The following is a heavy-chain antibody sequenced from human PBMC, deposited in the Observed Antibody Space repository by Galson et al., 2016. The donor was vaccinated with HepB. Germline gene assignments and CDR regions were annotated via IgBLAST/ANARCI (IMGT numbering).Heavy chain of an antibody. J-gene: IGHJ4*02. V-gene: IGHV3-7*01. Sequence: SLRLSCAASGFTFSSYWMSWPRQAPGKGLEWVANINKDGSGKYYVDSVKGRFTISRDNARNSLDLEMNSLRAEDAAMYYCASDSLYCSGGTCYHQLDYWGQGTLVTVST. CDR2: INKDGSGK. CDR3: ASDSLYCSGGTCYHQLDY. CDR1: GFTFSSYW. D-gene: IGHD2-15*01.